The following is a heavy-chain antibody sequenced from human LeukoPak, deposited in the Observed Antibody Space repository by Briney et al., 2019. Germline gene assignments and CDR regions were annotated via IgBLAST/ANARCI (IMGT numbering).Heavy chain of an antibody. CDR3: ARGSPSYGDFDY. CDR1: GYTFTSYD. V-gene: IGHV1-8*03. D-gene: IGHD4-17*01. J-gene: IGHJ4*02. Sequence: ASVKVSCKASGYTFTSYDINWVRQATGQGLEWMGWMNPNSGNTGYAQKFQGRVTITRDTSTSTVYMELSSLRSEDTAVYYCARGSPSYGDFDYWGQGTLVTVSS. CDR2: MNPNSGNT.